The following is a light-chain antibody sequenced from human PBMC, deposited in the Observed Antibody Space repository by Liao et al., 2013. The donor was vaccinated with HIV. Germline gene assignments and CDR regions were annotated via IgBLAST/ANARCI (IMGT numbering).Light chain of an antibody. J-gene: IGLJ1*01. CDR2: QDT. CDR1: KLGDKY. CDR3: LAWDLSTEV. Sequence: SYELTQPPSVSVSPGQTATITCSGDKLGDKYASWYQQRPGQSPILVIYQDTKRPSGMSERFSGSISGNTATLTISGAQPMDEADYYCLAWDLSTEVFGSGTWVTVL. V-gene: IGLV3-1*01.